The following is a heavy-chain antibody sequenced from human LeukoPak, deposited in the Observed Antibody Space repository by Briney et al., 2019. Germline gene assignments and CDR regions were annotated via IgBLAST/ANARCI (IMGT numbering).Heavy chain of an antibody. CDR1: GGSFSGYY. CDR2: INHSGST. V-gene: IGHV4-34*01. CDR3: ARGSGSKAARPRYFDY. Sequence: SETLSLTCAVYGGSFSGYYWSWIRQPPGKGLEWIGEINHSGSTNYNPSLKSRVTISVDTSKNQFSLKLSSVTAADTAVYYCARGSGSKAARPRYFDYWGQGTLVTVSS. J-gene: IGHJ4*02. D-gene: IGHD6-6*01.